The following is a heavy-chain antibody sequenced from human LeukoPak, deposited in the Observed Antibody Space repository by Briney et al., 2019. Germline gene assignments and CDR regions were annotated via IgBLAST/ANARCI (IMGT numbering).Heavy chain of an antibody. J-gene: IGHJ4*02. V-gene: IGHV1-18*01. CDR2: ISAYNGNT. D-gene: IGHD3-22*01. CDR1: GYTFTSYG. CDR3: VKDLVGYDSSNYRDC. Sequence: ASVKVSSKASGYTFTSYGISWVRQAPGQGLEWMGWISAYNGNTNYAQKLQGRVTMTTDTSTSTAYMELRNLRSDDTAVYYCVKDLVGYDSSNYRDCWGQGTLVTVSS.